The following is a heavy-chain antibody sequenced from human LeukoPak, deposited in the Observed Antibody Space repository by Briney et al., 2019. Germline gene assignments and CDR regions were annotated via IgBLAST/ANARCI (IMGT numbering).Heavy chain of an antibody. J-gene: IGHJ6*03. Sequence: SETLSLTCTVSGGPIYSYYWSWIRQTAGKGLEWIGRLYPGVSTNYNPSLKSRVTMSVDTSKNQFALKLSAVTAADTAVYYCARLKFYDSTGYSPGHYMDVWARGTTVTVS. D-gene: IGHD3-22*01. CDR1: GGPIYSYY. CDR3: ARLKFYDSTGYSPGHYMDV. CDR2: LYPGVST. V-gene: IGHV4-4*07.